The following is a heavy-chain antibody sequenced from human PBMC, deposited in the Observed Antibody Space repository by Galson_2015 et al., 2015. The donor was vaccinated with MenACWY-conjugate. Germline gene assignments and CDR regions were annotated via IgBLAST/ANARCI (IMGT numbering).Heavy chain of an antibody. CDR2: ISGSGGST. CDR3: AKGRVVSTIPLVFDD. D-gene: IGHD2-15*01. Sequence: SLRLSCAASGFTFSTYAMSWVRQAPGKGLEWVSCISGSGGSTYYADSVKGRFTMSRDNSTNTLYLQMNSLRAEDTAVYFCAKGRVVSTIPLVFDDWGQGALVTVSS. CDR1: GFTFSTYA. V-gene: IGHV3-23*01. J-gene: IGHJ4*02.